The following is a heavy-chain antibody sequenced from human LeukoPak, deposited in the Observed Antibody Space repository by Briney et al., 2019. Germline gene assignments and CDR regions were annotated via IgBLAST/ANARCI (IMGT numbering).Heavy chain of an antibody. CDR2: IYYSGST. J-gene: IGHJ4*02. CDR1: GGSISSGGYY. D-gene: IGHD3-22*01. V-gene: IGHV4-31*03. Sequence: PSQTLSLTCTVPGGSISSGGYYWSWIRQHPGKGLEWIGYIYYSGSTYYNPSLKSRVTISVDTSKNQFSLKLSSVTAADTAVYYCARVRTGNYYDSSGYYFLDYWGQGTLVTVSS. CDR3: ARVRTGNYYDSSGYYFLDY.